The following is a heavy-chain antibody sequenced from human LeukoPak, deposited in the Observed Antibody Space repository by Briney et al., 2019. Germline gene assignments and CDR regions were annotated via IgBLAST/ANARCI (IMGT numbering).Heavy chain of an antibody. D-gene: IGHD1-26*01. CDR3: ARHGTLGSTTYPLDY. V-gene: IGHV1-46*01. CDR2: INPSGGTT. J-gene: IGHJ4*02. CDR1: GYTFTSYH. Sequence: ASVKVSCKASGYTFTSYHMHWVRQAPGQGLEWMGMINPSGGTTSYAQKFQGRVTMTRDTSTSTVYMELSSLRSEDTAVYYCARHGTLGSTTYPLDYWGQGTLVTVSS.